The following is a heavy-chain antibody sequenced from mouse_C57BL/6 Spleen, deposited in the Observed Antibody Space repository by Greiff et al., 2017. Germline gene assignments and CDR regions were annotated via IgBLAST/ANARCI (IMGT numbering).Heavy chain of an antibody. V-gene: IGHV1-53*01. CDR1: GYTFTSYW. J-gene: IGHJ1*03. CDR2: INPSNGGT. Sequence: QVQLQQPGTELVKPGASVKLSCKASGYTFTSYWMHWVKQRPGQGLEWIGNINPSNGGTNYNEKFKSKATLTVDKSSSTAYMQLSSLTSEGSAVYECARGGDGYREHWYFDVWGTGTTVTVSS. CDR3: ARGGDGYREHWYFDV. D-gene: IGHD2-3*01.